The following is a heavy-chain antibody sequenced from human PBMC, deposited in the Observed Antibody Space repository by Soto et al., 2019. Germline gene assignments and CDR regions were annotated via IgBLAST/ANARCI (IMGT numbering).Heavy chain of an antibody. Sequence: LRLSCAASGFTFDDYAMYWVRQVLGKGLEWVSSISWNSGNIGYADSVKGRFTTSRDNAENSLYLQMNSLRPEDTALYYCVRSKGGYSYGTPFDYWGQGTLVTASS. D-gene: IGHD5-18*01. V-gene: IGHV3-9*01. CDR1: GFTFDDYA. CDR3: VRSKGGYSYGTPFDY. CDR2: ISWNSGNI. J-gene: IGHJ4*02.